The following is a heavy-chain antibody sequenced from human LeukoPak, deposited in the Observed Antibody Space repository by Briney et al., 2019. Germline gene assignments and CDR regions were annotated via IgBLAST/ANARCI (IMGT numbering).Heavy chain of an antibody. J-gene: IGHJ4*02. V-gene: IGHV4-39*01. CDR3: VYYYGSGSVEY. CDR1: GGSITSSNYY. Sequence: SETLSLTCTVSGGSITSSNYYWGWIRQPPGKGLEWIGSFYYSGSTNYNPSLKSRVTISVDTSKNQFSLRLSSVIAADTAVYYCVYYYGSGSVEYWGQGTLVTVSS. CDR2: FYYSGST. D-gene: IGHD3-10*01.